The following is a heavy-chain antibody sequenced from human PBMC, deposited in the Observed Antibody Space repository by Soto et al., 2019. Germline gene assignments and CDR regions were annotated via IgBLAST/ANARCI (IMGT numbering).Heavy chain of an antibody. Sequence: QVTLKESGPVLVKPTETLTLTCTVSGFSLSNARMGVSWIRQPPGKALEWLAHIFSNDEKSYSTSLKSRLTSSTDTSKSSEVLTMTNMDPVDTATYYCARTYYGGNRPDWYFDLWGRGTLVTVSS. D-gene: IGHD4-17*01. CDR3: ARTYYGGNRPDWYFDL. V-gene: IGHV2-26*01. J-gene: IGHJ2*01. CDR2: IFSNDEK. CDR1: GFSLSNARMG.